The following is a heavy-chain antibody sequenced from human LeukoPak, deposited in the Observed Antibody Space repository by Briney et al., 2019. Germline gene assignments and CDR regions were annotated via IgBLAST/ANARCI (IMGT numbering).Heavy chain of an antibody. D-gene: IGHD3-10*01. J-gene: IGHJ4*02. CDR3: ARSLYYHGSGSKLYYFDY. V-gene: IGHV1-18*01. CDR2: ISAYNGNT. Sequence: ASVKVSCKASGYTFTSYGISWVRQAPGQGLEWMGWISAYNGNTNYAQKLQGRVTMTTDTSTSTAYMELRSLRSEDTAVYYCARSLYYHGSGSKLYYFDYWGQGTLVTVSS. CDR1: GYTFTSYG.